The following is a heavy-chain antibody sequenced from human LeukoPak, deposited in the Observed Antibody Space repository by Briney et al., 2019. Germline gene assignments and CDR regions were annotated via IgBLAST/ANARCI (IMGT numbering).Heavy chain of an antibody. Sequence: PSETLSLTCTVSGCSISSYYWSWIRQPAGQGLEWIGRFYTSGSTNYNPSLMSGVTISVDTSKTQFSLKLSSVTAADTAVYYCARLWFARETNGMDVWGQGTTVTVSS. V-gene: IGHV4-4*07. CDR1: GCSISSYY. CDR3: ARLWFARETNGMDV. D-gene: IGHD3-10*01. CDR2: FYTSGST. J-gene: IGHJ6*02.